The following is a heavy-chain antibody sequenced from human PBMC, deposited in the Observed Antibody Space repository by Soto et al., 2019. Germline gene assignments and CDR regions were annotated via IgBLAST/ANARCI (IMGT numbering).Heavy chain of an antibody. V-gene: IGHV3-23*01. Sequence: EVQLLESGGGLVQPGGSLRLSCAASGFTFSSYAMGWVRQAPGKGLEWVSLITYSGDSTYYADSVKGRFTISRDNSKNTLYLQMNSLRAEDTAVYYCAKYVSGKTRYFHYWGQGTLVTVSS. CDR2: ITYSGDST. CDR1: GFTFSSYA. J-gene: IGHJ4*02. CDR3: AKYVSGKTRYFHY. D-gene: IGHD1-20*01.